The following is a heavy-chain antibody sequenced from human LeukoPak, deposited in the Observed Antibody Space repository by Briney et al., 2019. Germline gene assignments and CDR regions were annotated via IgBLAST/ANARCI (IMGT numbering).Heavy chain of an antibody. J-gene: IGHJ5*02. V-gene: IGHV4-34*01. Sequence: SETLSLTRAVYGGSFSGYYWSWIRQPPGKGLEWIREINHSGSTNYNPSLKSRVTISVDTSKNQFSLKLSSVTAADTAVYYCARTKGSFSYTGTYNWFDPWGPGTLVTVSS. D-gene: IGHD3-16*02. CDR3: ARTKGSFSYTGTYNWFDP. CDR2: INHSGST. CDR1: GGSFSGYY.